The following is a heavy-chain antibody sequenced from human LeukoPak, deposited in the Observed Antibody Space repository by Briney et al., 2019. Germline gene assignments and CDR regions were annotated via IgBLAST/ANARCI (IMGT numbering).Heavy chain of an antibody. CDR3: ARLGDCSSTSCYEAPFDY. CDR1: GFTFSSNY. J-gene: IGHJ4*02. Sequence: GGSLRLSCAASGFTFSSNYVSWVRQAPGKGLEWVSVIYSGGSTYYADSVKGRFSISRDNSKNTLYLQMNSLRAEDTAVYYCARLGDCSSTSCYEAPFDYWGQGTLVTVSS. CDR2: IYSGGST. D-gene: IGHD2-2*01. V-gene: IGHV3-53*01.